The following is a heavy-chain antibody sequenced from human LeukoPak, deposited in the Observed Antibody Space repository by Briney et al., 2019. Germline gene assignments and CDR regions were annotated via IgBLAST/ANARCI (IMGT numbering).Heavy chain of an antibody. CDR1: GGSISSTTYY. CDR3: ARLTLYKVVTASKRYYFDY. Sequence: PSETLSLTCTVSGGSISSTTYYWGWIRQPPGKGLEWIGSIYYSGSTYYNPSLKSRVTISVDTSKNQFSLKLSSVTAADTAVYYCARLTLYKVVTASKRYYFDYWGQGTLVTVSS. V-gene: IGHV4-39*01. D-gene: IGHD2-21*02. CDR2: IYYSGST. J-gene: IGHJ4*02.